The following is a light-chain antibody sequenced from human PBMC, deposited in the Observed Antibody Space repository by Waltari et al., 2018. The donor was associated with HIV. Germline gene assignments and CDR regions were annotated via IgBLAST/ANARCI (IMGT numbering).Light chain of an antibody. CDR2: EVT. CDR3: TSYLSSATPE. CDR1: GSDIYKD. Sequence: QSALAQPASVSGSPGQTISISCTGVGSDIYKDVSWYQHRPGKVPTVIIYEVTNRPPGVAPRFSGSKSGNTASLTISGLQSEDEADYFCTSYLSSATPEFGGGTRLTVL. J-gene: IGLJ3*02. V-gene: IGLV2-14*01.